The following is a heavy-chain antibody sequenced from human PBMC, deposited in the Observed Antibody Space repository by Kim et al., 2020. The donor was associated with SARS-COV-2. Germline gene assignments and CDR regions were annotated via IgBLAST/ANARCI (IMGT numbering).Heavy chain of an antibody. CDR3: ARQTTIYGVVSDY. J-gene: IGHJ4*02. D-gene: IGHD3-3*01. Sequence: SETLSLTCTVSGDSVTSSSYYWGWIRQPPGKGLEWIGNFFYGGSTYYNPSLGSRVTISAATSKNQFSPRLRPVTAADTAVYYCARQTTIYGVVSDYLGQGTLVTVSS. CDR2: FFYGGST. CDR1: GDSVTSSSYY. V-gene: IGHV4-39*01.